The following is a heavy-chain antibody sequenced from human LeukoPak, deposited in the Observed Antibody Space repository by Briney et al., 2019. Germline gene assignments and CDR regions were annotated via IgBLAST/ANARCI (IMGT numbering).Heavy chain of an antibody. CDR3: ARERPGVYGDSVDDY. J-gene: IGHJ4*02. V-gene: IGHV3-21*01. D-gene: IGHD4-17*01. CDR1: GFAFSTLT. CDR2: ISSTSSYI. Sequence: PGGSLRLSCAASGFAFSTLTMNWVRQAPGKGLELVSSISSTSSYIYYADSVKGRFTISRDNAKNSLYLQMNSLRAEDTAVYYCARERPGVYGDSVDDYWGQGTLVTVSS.